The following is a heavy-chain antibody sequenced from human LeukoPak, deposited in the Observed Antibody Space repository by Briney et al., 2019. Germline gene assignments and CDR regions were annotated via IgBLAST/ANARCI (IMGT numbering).Heavy chain of an antibody. CDR3: VKDPMIAVAGSFGFKNRNYYYYGMDV. CDR2: IRYDGSNK. V-gene: IGHV3-30*02. J-gene: IGHJ6*02. D-gene: IGHD6-19*01. CDR1: GFTFSSYG. Sequence: PGGSLRLSCAASGFTFSSYGMHWVRQAPGKGLEWVAFIRYDGSNKYYADSVKGRFTISRDNSKNTLYLQMNSLGAEDTAVYYCVKDPMIAVAGSFGFKNRNYYYYGMDVWGQGTTVTVSS.